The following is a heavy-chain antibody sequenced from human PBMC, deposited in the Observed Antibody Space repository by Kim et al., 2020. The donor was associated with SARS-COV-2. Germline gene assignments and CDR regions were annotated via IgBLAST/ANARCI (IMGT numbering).Heavy chain of an antibody. CDR3: ARVYSGSIKYYFDY. J-gene: IGHJ4*02. Sequence: SETLSLTCAVYGGSFSGYYWSWIRQPPGKGLEWIGEINHSGSTNYNPSLKSRVTISVDTSKNQFSLKLSSVTAADTAVYYCARVYSGSIKYYFDYWGQGTLVTVSS. CDR2: INHSGST. D-gene: IGHD5-12*01. CDR1: GGSFSGYY. V-gene: IGHV4-34*01.